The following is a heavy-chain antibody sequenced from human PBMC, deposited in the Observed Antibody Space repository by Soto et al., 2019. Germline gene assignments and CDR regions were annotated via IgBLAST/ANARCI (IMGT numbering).Heavy chain of an antibody. Sequence: LGESLKISCKGSGYSFTSYWISWVRQMPGKGLEWMGRIDPSDSYTNYSPSFQGHVTISADKSISTAYLQWSSLKASDTAMYYCARLSCSSTSCYAGDYYYGMDVWGQGTTVTVSS. V-gene: IGHV5-10-1*01. J-gene: IGHJ6*02. CDR3: ARLSCSSTSCYAGDYYYGMDV. CDR1: GYSFTSYW. CDR2: IDPSDSYT. D-gene: IGHD2-2*01.